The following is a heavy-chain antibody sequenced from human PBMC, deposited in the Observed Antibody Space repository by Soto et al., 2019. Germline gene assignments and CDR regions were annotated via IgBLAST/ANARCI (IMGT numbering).Heavy chain of an antibody. J-gene: IGHJ4*02. CDR2: VSTSNGNT. D-gene: IGHD3-10*01. CDR3: VRDRFGHAVFDY. Sequence: ASVKVSCKASGYTFTTYGISWVRQAPGQGLEWMGWVSTSNGNTNYLQNLQGRVTMTTDTSTTTATMDLRSLTPDDTAVYSCVRDRFGHAVFDYWSQANLVTVSS. CDR1: GYTFTTYG. V-gene: IGHV1-18*01.